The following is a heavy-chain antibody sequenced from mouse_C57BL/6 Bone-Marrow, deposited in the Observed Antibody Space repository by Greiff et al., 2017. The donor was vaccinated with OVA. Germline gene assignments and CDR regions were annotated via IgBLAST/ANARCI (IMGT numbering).Heavy chain of an antibody. CDR3: ARSGYYGSSYDFDY. Sequence: EVQLQQSGPELVKPGASVKIPCKASGYTFTDYNMDWVKQSHGKSLEWIGDINPNNGGTIYNQKFKGKATLTVDKSSSTAYMELRSLTSEDTAVYYCARSGYYGSSYDFDYWGQGTTLTVSS. D-gene: IGHD1-1*01. J-gene: IGHJ2*01. CDR1: GYTFTDYN. CDR2: INPNNGGT. V-gene: IGHV1-18*01.